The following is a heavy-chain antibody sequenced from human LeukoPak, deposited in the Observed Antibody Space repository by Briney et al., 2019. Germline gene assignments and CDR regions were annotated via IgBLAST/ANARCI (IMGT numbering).Heavy chain of an antibody. Sequence: GGSLRLSCVGSGYTFDDVWMTWVRQAPGKGLEWVAYIKKDGSEKDYVDSVKGRFTVSRDNAKNSLFLQMNSLRVDDTAVYYCARWVGSGGGYFVYWGQGTLVTVSS. V-gene: IGHV3-7*03. CDR2: IKKDGSEK. J-gene: IGHJ4*02. CDR3: ARWVGSGGGYFVY. D-gene: IGHD2-15*01. CDR1: GYTFDDVW.